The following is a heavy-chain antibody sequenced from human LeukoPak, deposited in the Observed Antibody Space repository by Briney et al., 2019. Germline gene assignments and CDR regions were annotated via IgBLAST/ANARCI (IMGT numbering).Heavy chain of an antibody. CDR1: GGSFSGYY. CDR2: INHSGST. CDR3: ASSVIQLWTPFDY. V-gene: IGHV4-34*01. D-gene: IGHD5-18*01. Sequence: SETLSLTCAVYGGSFSGYYWSWIRQPPGKGLEWIGEINHSGSTNYNPSLKSRVTISVDTSKNQFSLKLSSVTAAGTAVYYCASSVIQLWTPFDYWGQGTLVTVSS. J-gene: IGHJ4*02.